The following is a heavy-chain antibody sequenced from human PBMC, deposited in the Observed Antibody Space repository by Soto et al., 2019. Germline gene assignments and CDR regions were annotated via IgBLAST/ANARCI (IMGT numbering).Heavy chain of an antibody. CDR1: GFTFSSYG. CDR2: ISNDGNDK. Sequence: VQLVESGGGLVKPGGSLRLSCAASGFTFSSYGMHWVRQAPGKGLEWVSLISNDGNDKYYVDSVKGRFTISRDNSKNTLYLQMNSLRTEDTAVYYCSKRSGENSGWYSDSWGQGTLVIVSS. V-gene: IGHV3-30*18. D-gene: IGHD6-19*01. CDR3: SKRSGENSGWYSDS. J-gene: IGHJ4*02.